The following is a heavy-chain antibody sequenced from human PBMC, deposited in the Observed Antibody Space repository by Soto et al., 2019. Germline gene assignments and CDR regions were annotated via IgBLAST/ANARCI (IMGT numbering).Heavy chain of an antibody. CDR1: GYTFTSYG. D-gene: IGHD6-13*01. J-gene: IGHJ4*02. CDR3: ARGSYLAAAGSIEY. CDR2: ISAYNGNT. V-gene: IGHV1-18*01. Sequence: ASVKVSFKASGYTFTSYGISWVRQAPGQGLEWMGWISAYNGNTNYAQKLQGRVTMTTDTSTSTAYMELRSLRSDDTAVYYCARGSYLAAAGSIEYWGQGTLVTVSS.